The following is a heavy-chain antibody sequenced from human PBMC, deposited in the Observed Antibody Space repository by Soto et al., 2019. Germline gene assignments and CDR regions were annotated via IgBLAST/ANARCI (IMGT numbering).Heavy chain of an antibody. D-gene: IGHD6-13*01. J-gene: IGHJ4*02. CDR1: GFTFSHYG. V-gene: IGHV3-30*18. CDR2: ISFDGSNR. Sequence: QVQLVESGGGVVQPGRSLRLSCAASGFTFSHYGMHWVRQAPGRGLEWVAVISFDGSNRDYADSVKGRFIISRDNSKNTVYLEMNSLRPEDTAVYYCAKCPPISSWYYFDFWGQGALVTVSS. CDR3: AKCPPISSWYYFDF.